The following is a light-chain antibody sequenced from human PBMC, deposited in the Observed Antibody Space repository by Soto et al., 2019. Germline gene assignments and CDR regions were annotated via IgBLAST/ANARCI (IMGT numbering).Light chain of an antibody. J-gene: IGLJ2*01. CDR3: QSYDTSLSVVV. CDR2: ANT. V-gene: IGLV1-40*01. Sequence: QSALTQPPSVSGAPGQTVTMSCTGNRSNIGEGHVVHWYQQLPGRAPKLLIFANTNRPSGVPDRFSVSKSDTSASLAITGLQPEDAADYYGQSYDTSLSVVVFGGGTKVTVL. CDR1: RSNIGEGHV.